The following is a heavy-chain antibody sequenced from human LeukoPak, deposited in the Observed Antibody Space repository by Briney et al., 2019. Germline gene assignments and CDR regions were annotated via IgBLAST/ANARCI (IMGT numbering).Heavy chain of an antibody. D-gene: IGHD3-9*01. CDR2: IAASGTT. J-gene: IGHJ4*02. CDR3: ARFPYFEGFDY. CDR1: GGSIESYY. Sequence: SETLSLTCSVSGGSIESYYWSWIRQPPGKGLEFIGYIAASGTTKHNPSLKSRVTLSMDTSKNQFSLKLRSVTAADTAVYFCARFPYFEGFDYWGQGTRSSSPQ. V-gene: IGHV4-4*08.